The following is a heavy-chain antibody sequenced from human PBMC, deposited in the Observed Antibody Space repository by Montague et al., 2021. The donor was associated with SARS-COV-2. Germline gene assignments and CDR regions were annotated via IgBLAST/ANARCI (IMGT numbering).Heavy chain of an antibody. D-gene: IGHD3-10*01. J-gene: IGHJ3*02. V-gene: IGHV4-39*01. CDR1: GGSITRNYY. CDR3: ARPLVRGVPKAFDI. CDR2: NYYSGTT. Sequence: SETLSLTCTVSGGSITRNYYWGWIRQPPGKGLEWVGSNYYSGTTFINPPLESRVTISVDASKHQFSLNLTSVAAADTAVYYCARPLVRGVPKAFDIWGQGALVIVSS.